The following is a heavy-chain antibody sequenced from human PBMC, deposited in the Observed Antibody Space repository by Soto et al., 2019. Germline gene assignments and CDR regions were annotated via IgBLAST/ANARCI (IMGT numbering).Heavy chain of an antibody. CDR2: IYPGDSDT. J-gene: IGHJ4*02. CDR3: TRLISPVAARPS. Sequence: ESLKISCKGSGYIFTDYWIAWVRQLPGQRPEWMGIIYPGDSDTRYSPSFKGQVTISADKSINTAYLQWSSLEVSDTAMYYCTRLISPVAARPSWGQGTLVTGS. D-gene: IGHD2-15*01. CDR1: GYIFTDYW. V-gene: IGHV5-51*01.